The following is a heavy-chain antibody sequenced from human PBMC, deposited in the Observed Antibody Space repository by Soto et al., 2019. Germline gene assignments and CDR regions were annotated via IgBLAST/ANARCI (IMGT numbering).Heavy chain of an antibody. CDR3: VKGNWAYSYNNWFDP. J-gene: IGHJ5*02. V-gene: IGHV3-64D*06. CDR2: LSGDGRST. Sequence: PGGSLRLSCSASGFTFRSYAIHWVRQAPGKGLEYVSALSGDGRSTYYADSVKGRFTVFRDNSENTLFLQMSSLRVEDTAVYYCVKGNWAYSYNNWFDPWGQGTLVTVSS. D-gene: IGHD5-18*01. CDR1: GFTFRSYA.